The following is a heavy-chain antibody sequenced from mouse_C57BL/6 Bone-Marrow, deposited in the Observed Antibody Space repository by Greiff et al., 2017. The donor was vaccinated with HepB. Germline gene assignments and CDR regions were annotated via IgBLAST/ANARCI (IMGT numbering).Heavy chain of an antibody. J-gene: IGHJ2*01. CDR3: ARGVAYYGDY. Sequence: EVQLVESGPGLVKPSQSLSLTCSVTGYSITSGYYWNWIRQFPGNKLEWMGYISYDGSNNYNPSLKNRISITRDTSKNQFFLKLNSVTTEDTATYYCARGVAYYGDYWGQGTTLTVSS. V-gene: IGHV3-6*01. D-gene: IGHD2-10*01. CDR1: GYSITSGYY. CDR2: ISYDGSN.